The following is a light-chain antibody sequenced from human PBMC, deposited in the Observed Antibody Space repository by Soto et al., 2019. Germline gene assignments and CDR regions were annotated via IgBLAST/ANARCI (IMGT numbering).Light chain of an antibody. V-gene: IGKV3-11*01. CDR3: QQRSSWPIT. J-gene: IGKJ5*01. Sequence: EIVLAQSPATLSLSPGERATLSCRASQSVSNFLCWYLQRLVHSRMLIIFDSSKRAAGFPSMFSGVGSGTDFPPTISILQPEDLAVYYCQQRSSWPITFGQGTRLE. CDR1: QSVSNF. CDR2: DSS.